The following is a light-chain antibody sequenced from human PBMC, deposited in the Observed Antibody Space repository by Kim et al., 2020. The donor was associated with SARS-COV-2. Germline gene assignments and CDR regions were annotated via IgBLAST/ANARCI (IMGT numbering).Light chain of an antibody. Sequence: IVLTQSPGTLSLSPGERATLSCRASQSVSSSSLAWYQQKPGQAPSLLIYGASSRATGIPDRFSGSGSGTDFTLTISRLEPEDFAVYYCQQYGSSPRTFGQGTKVDIK. CDR1: QSVSSSS. J-gene: IGKJ1*01. CDR3: QQYGSSPRT. CDR2: GAS. V-gene: IGKV3-20*01.